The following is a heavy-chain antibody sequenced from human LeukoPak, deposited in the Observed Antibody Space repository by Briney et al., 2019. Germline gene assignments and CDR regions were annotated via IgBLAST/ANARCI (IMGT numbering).Heavy chain of an antibody. J-gene: IGHJ4*02. Sequence: GRSLRLSCAASGFTFDDYAMHWVRQAPGKGLEWVSGINWNSGNIGYAGSVKGRFTISRDNAKNSLYLQMNSLRAEDMALYYCAKSYDSSGTIDYWGQGTLVTVSS. D-gene: IGHD3-22*01. CDR1: GFTFDDYA. CDR2: INWNSGNI. CDR3: AKSYDSSGTIDY. V-gene: IGHV3-9*03.